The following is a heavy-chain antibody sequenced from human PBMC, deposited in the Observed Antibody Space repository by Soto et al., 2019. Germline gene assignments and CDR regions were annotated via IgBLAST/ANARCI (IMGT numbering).Heavy chain of an antibody. V-gene: IGHV4-59*01. J-gene: IGHJ4*02. CDR3: ARGAETYYDFWSGYYPPMGFDY. D-gene: IGHD3-3*01. CDR1: GGSISSCY. CDR2: IYYSGST. Sequence: SAALSLACTLAGGSISSCYWRWIRQPPGKGLEWIGYIYYSGSTNYNPSLKSRVTISVDTSKNQFSLKLSSVTAADTAVYYCARGAETYYDFWSGYYPPMGFDYWGQGTLVTVSS.